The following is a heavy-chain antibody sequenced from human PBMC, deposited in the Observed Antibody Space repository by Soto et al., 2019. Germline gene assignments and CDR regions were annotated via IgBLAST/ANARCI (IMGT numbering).Heavy chain of an antibody. CDR2: ISGSGGDT. J-gene: IGHJ6*02. V-gene: IGHV3-23*01. CDR1: GFTFSNYV. D-gene: IGHD1-7*01. Sequence: PGGSLRLSCTASGFTFSNYVMSWVRQAPGKGLEWVSAISGSGGDTYYADSVKGRFTISGDNSKNTLYLQMNSLRAEDTAIYYCAKDPTGITYYSYGLDVWGPGTTVTVSS. CDR3: AKDPTGITYYSYGLDV.